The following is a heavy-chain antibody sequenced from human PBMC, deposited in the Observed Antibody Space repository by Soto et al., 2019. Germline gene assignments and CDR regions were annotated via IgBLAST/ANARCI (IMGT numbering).Heavy chain of an antibody. V-gene: IGHV6-1*01. Sequence: PSQTLSLTCAISGDSVSSNSAAWNWIRQSPSRGLEWLGRTYYRSKWYNDYAVSVKSRITINPDTSKYQFSLQLNSVTPEDTAVYYCARESLGSGWYPYYYYGMDVWGQGTTVTVSS. CDR2: TYYRSKWYN. J-gene: IGHJ6*02. D-gene: IGHD6-19*01. CDR3: ARESLGSGWYPYYYYGMDV. CDR1: GDSVSSNSAA.